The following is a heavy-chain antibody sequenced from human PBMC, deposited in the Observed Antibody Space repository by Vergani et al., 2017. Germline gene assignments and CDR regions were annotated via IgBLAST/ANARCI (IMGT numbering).Heavy chain of an antibody. V-gene: IGHV1-69*12. CDR3: ARDLHYYDSSGQGAFDI. Sequence: QVQLVQSGAEVKKPGSSVKVSCKASGGTFSSYAISWVRQAPGQGLEWMGGIIPIFGTANNAQNFQGRVTITADESTRTAYMEISSLRSEDTAMYYCARDLHYYDSSGQGAFDIWGQGTTVTVSS. CDR2: IIPIFGTA. D-gene: IGHD3-22*01. CDR1: GGTFSSYA. J-gene: IGHJ3*02.